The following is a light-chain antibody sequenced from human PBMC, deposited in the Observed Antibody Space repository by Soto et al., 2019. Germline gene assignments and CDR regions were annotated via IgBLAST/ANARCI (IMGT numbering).Light chain of an antibody. CDR1: QSVSSSY. CDR2: GAS. CDR3: QQYGSSPYT. J-gene: IGKJ2*01. Sequence: IVLTQSPGTLSLSPGERATLSCRASQSVSSSYLAWHQQKPGQAPRLLIYGASSRATGIPDRFSGSGSGTDFTLTISRLEPEDFAVYYCQQYGSSPYTFGQGTKVDI. V-gene: IGKV3-20*01.